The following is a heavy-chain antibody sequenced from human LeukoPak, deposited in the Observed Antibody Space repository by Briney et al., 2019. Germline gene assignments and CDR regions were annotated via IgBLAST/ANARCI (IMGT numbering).Heavy chain of an antibody. Sequence: GSLRLSCAASGFPVSSNYMSWVRQAPGKGLEWVSVIYSGGSTYYADSVKGRFTISRDKSKNMLYLQMNSLRAEDTAVYYCASNYYVTKAAFDIWGQGTMVTVSS. V-gene: IGHV3-53*01. CDR2: IYSGGST. CDR1: GFPVSSNY. J-gene: IGHJ3*02. CDR3: ASNYYVTKAAFDI. D-gene: IGHD3-10*02.